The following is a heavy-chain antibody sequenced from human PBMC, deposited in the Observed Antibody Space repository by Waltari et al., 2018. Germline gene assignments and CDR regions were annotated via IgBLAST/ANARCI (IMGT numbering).Heavy chain of an antibody. CDR2: LYRDGST. J-gene: IGHJ5*01. D-gene: IGHD2-15*01. CDR1: GFSVSTTY. CDR3: ARDRRKSGSWFLDS. V-gene: IGHV3-53*01. Sequence: EVQLVESGGGLSQPGGSLRLSCAASGFSVSTTYIGRVRQVPGKGVTCGPVLYRDGSTFYTDSVRCRFTISRDRSESVVDPQMTSLRASDTAVYYCARDRRKSGSWFLDSWGQATLVTVSS.